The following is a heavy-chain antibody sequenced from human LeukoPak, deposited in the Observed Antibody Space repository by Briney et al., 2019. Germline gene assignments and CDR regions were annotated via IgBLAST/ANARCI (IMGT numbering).Heavy chain of an antibody. V-gene: IGHV3-33*06. CDR1: GFTFSSYG. J-gene: IGHJ4*02. Sequence: PGRSLRLSCAASGFTFSSYGMHWVRQAPGKGLEWVAVIWYDGSNKYYADSVKGRFTISRDNSKNTLYLQMNSLRAEDTPVYFCAKYMSSGYWGQGTLVTVSS. CDR3: AKYMSSGY. D-gene: IGHD6-19*01. CDR2: IWYDGSNK.